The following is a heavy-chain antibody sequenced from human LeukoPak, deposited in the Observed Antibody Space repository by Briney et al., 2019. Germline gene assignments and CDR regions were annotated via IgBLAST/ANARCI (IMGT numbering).Heavy chain of an antibody. CDR2: ISGSGGST. CDR1: GFTFSNYW. Sequence: PGGSLRLSCAASGFTFSNYWMSWVRQAPGKGLEWVSAISGSGGSTYYADSVKGQFTISRDNSKNTLYLQMNSLRAEDTAVYYCAKAMHGYNYFDYWGQGTLVTVSS. V-gene: IGHV3-23*01. D-gene: IGHD5-24*01. CDR3: AKAMHGYNYFDY. J-gene: IGHJ4*02.